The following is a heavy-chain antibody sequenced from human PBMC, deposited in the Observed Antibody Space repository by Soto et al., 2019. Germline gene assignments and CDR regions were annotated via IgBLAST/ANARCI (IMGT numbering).Heavy chain of an antibody. CDR2: INHSGST. Sequence: SDTLSLTCAVYGGSFSGYYWSWIRQPPGKGLEWIGEINHSGSTNYNPSLKSRVTISVDTSKNQFSLKLSSVTAADTAVYYCARKGPGYYYYYMDVWGKGTTVTVSS. J-gene: IGHJ6*03. CDR1: GGSFSGYY. CDR3: ARKGPGYYYYYMDV. V-gene: IGHV4-34*01.